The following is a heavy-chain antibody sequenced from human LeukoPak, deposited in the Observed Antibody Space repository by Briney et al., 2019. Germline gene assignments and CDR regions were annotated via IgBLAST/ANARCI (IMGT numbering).Heavy chain of an antibody. J-gene: IGHJ4*02. V-gene: IGHV3-53*05. CDR1: GFTVSSNY. CDR2: IYSGGST. Sequence: GGSLRLSCAASGFTVSSNYMSWVRQAPGKGLEWVSIIYSGGSTFYADSVKGRFTISRDNSKNTLYLQMNSLRAEDTAVYYCAKPPAYCGGDCYPLDWGQGTLVTVSS. D-gene: IGHD2-21*02. CDR3: AKPPAYCGGDCYPLD.